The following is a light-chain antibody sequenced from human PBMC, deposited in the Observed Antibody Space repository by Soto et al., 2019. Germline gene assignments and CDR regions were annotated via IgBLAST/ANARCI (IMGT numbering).Light chain of an antibody. CDR1: SSDVGNYDY. V-gene: IGLV2-8*01. CDR2: QVN. CDR3: SSYAGSNTVV. Sequence: QSVLTQPPSASGSPGQSVTISCTGTSSDVGNYDYVSWYQQHPGKAPKLLFYQVNKRPSGVPDRFSGSKSGNTASLTVSGLQAEDEADYYCSSYAGSNTVVFGGGTKLTVL. J-gene: IGLJ3*02.